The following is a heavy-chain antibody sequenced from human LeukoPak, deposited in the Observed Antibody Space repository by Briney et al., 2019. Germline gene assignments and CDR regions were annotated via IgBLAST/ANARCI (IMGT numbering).Heavy chain of an antibody. CDR3: ARDGYSYGHAGFDY. V-gene: IGHV3-21*01. CDR2: ISSSSSYI. Sequence: PGGSLRLSCAASGFTFSSYSMNWVRQAPGKGLEWVSSISSSSSYIYYADSVKGRFTISRDNAKNSLYLQMNSLRAEDTAVYYCARDGYSYGHAGFDYWGQGTPVTVSS. CDR1: GFTFSSYS. J-gene: IGHJ4*02. D-gene: IGHD5-18*01.